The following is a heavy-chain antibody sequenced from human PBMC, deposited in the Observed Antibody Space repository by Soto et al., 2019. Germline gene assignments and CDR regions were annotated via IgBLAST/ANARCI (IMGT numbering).Heavy chain of an antibody. V-gene: IGHV3-21*01. CDR2: ISSSSSYI. Sequence: GGSLRLSCAASGFTFSSYSMKWVRQAPGKGLEWVSSISSSSSYIYYADSVKGRFTISRDNAKNSLYLQMNSLRAEDTAVYYCAREHYDILTGYYYYYGMDVWGQGTTVTVSS. CDR1: GFTFSSYS. CDR3: AREHYDILTGYYYYYGMDV. D-gene: IGHD3-9*01. J-gene: IGHJ6*02.